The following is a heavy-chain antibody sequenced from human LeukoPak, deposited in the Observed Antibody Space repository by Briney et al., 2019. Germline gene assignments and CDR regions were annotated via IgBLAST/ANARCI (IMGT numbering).Heavy chain of an antibody. CDR2: ISAYNGNT. CDR1: GGTFSSNE. CDR3: ARDYSGSYPFDY. J-gene: IGHJ4*02. D-gene: IGHD1-26*01. V-gene: IGHV1-18*01. Sequence: GASVKVSCKASGGTFSSNEISWVRQAPGQGLEWMGWISAYNGNTNYAQKLQGRVTMTTDTSTSTAYMELRSLKSDDTAVYYCARDYSGSYPFDYWGQGTLVTVSS.